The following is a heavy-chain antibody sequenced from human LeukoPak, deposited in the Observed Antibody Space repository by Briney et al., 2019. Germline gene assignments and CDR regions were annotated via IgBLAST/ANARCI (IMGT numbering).Heavy chain of an antibody. V-gene: IGHV3-21*01. CDR3: ARGDYDFWSGYGYYYYGMDV. J-gene: IGHJ6*02. D-gene: IGHD3-3*01. Sequence: PGGSLRLSCAASGFTFSSYSMNWVRQAPGKGLEWVSSISSSSSYIYYADSVKGRFTISRDNAKNSLNLQMNSLRAEDTAVCYCARGDYDFWSGYGYYYYGMDVWGQGTTVTVSS. CDR2: ISSSSSYI. CDR1: GFTFSSYS.